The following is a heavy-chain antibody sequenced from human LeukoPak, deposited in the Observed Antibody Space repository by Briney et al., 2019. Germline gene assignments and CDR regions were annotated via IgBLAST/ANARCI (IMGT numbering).Heavy chain of an antibody. Sequence: PGGSLRLSCAASGFTFSSYAMSWVRQAPGKGLEWVSAISGSGGSTYYADSVKGRFTIPRDNSKNTLYLQMNSLRAEDTAVYYCAEDGVVVVAANYWGQGTLVTVSS. D-gene: IGHD2-15*01. CDR3: AEDGVVVVAANY. J-gene: IGHJ4*02. CDR1: GFTFSSYA. CDR2: ISGSGGST. V-gene: IGHV3-23*01.